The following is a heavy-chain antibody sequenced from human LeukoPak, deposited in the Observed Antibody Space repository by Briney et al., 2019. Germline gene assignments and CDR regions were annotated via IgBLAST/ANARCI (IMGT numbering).Heavy chain of an antibody. D-gene: IGHD3-22*01. J-gene: IGHJ4*02. V-gene: IGHV3-23*01. CDR2: TSGSGGST. CDR1: GFSFSNYA. CDR3: AKSAYYDASGYYREYYFDY. Sequence: GGSLRLSCVSSGFSFSNYAMSWVRQAPGKGLEWVSSTSGSGGSTHYADSVKGRFTISRDKTKNTLYLQMNSLRAEDTAVYYCAKSAYYDASGYYREYYFDYWGQGTLVTVSS.